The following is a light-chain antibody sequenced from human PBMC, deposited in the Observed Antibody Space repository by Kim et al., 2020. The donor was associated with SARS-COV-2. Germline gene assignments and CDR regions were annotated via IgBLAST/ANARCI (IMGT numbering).Light chain of an antibody. V-gene: IGKV1D-16*02. CDR1: QGISNW. Sequence: ASIGDRVTITCRARQGISNWLAWCHQKPQKAPKSLIFAASSLQSGVPSKFSGCGSGTDFTLTISSLQPEDFATYYCQHYNSYPPNFGQGTRLEIK. CDR3: QHYNSYPPN. CDR2: AAS. J-gene: IGKJ5*01.